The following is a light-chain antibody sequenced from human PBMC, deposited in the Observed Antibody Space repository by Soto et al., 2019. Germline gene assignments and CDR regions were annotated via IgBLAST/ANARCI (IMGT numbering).Light chain of an antibody. Sequence: EIVLTQSPATLSLCPGERATLSCRASQSVRSYLAWYQQKPGQAPRLLIYDASNRATGIPARFSGSGSGTDFTLAISRVEPEDFAVYYCQQYGSLPITFGQGTRLEV. CDR2: DAS. CDR1: QSVRSY. V-gene: IGKV3-11*01. CDR3: QQYGSLPIT. J-gene: IGKJ5*01.